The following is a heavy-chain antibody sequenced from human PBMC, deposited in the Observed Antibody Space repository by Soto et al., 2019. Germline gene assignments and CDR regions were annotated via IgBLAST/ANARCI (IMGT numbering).Heavy chain of an antibody. D-gene: IGHD6-6*01. CDR3: AREISGYSSSSALDY. J-gene: IGHJ4*02. CDR2: ISSSSSYT. CDR1: GFTFSDYY. Sequence: QVQLVESGGGLVKPGGSLRLSCEASGFTFSDYYMSWIRQAPGKGLEWVSYISSSSSYTNYADSVKGRFTISRDNAKNSLYLQMNSLRAEDTAVYYCAREISGYSSSSALDYWGQGTLVTVSS. V-gene: IGHV3-11*06.